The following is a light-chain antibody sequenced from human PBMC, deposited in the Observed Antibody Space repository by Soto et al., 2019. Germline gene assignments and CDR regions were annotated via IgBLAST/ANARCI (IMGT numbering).Light chain of an antibody. CDR1: QTISSW. CDR2: DAS. V-gene: IGKV1-5*01. CDR3: QQYSSYPWT. J-gene: IGKJ1*01. Sequence: DIQMTQSPSTLSASVGDRVTITCRPSQTISSWLAWYQQKPGRAPNLLIYDASSLESGGPSRFSGSGSGTEFTLTISSLQPDDFATYYCQQYSSYPWTFGQGTKVEIK.